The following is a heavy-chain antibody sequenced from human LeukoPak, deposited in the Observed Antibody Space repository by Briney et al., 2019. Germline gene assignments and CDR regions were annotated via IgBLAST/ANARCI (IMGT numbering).Heavy chain of an antibody. CDR2: IYHTGTT. CDR3: ASLDSGSYLRLDY. J-gene: IGHJ4*02. Sequence: ASETLSLTCTVSGGSISRYYWSWIRQPPGKGREWIGYIYHTGTTNYNPSLKSRVTISVDTSKNQSSLKLSSVTAADTAVYYCASLDSGSYLRLDYWGQGTLVTVSS. CDR1: GGSISRYY. V-gene: IGHV4-59*08. D-gene: IGHD1-26*01.